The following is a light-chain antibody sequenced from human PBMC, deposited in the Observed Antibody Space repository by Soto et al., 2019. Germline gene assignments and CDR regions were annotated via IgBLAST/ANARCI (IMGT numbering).Light chain of an antibody. V-gene: IGKV1-39*01. CDR2: APS. J-gene: IGKJ3*01. CDR3: QQSYDTPFT. CDR1: QSINAY. Sequence: DIQMTQSPSSLSASVGDRVTITCRASQSINAYLNWYQQKPGKAPKLLIFAPSTLQSGVPARFSGSGSGTDFTLTISSLQPEDCATYYCQQSYDTPFTFGPGTKVDIK.